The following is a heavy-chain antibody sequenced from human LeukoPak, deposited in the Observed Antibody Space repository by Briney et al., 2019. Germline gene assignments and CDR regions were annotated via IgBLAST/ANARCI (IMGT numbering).Heavy chain of an antibody. V-gene: IGHV4-34*01. D-gene: IGHD6-6*01. CDR1: GGSFSGYY. CDR3: ARLGSRSIAARRGWFDP. J-gene: IGHJ5*02. Sequence: SETLSLTCAVYGGSFSGYYWSWIRQPPGKGLEWIGEINHSGSTNYNPSLKSRVTISVDTPKNQFSLKLSSVTAADTAVYYCARLGSRSIAARRGWFDPWGQGTLVTVSS. CDR2: INHSGST.